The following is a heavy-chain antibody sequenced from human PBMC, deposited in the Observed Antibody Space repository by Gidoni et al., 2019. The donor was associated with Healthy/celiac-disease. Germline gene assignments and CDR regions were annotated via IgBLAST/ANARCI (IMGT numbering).Heavy chain of an antibody. CDR3: ARGSKPLPY. CDR2: INHSGRT. CDR1: GGSFSGYY. Sequence: QVQLQQWGAGLLKPSETLSLPCAVYGGSFSGYYWSWIRQPPGKGLEWIGEINHSGRTNYNPSLKSRVTISVDTSKNQFSLKLSSVTAADTTVYYCARGSKPLPYWGQGTLVTVSS. V-gene: IGHV4-34*01. J-gene: IGHJ4*02.